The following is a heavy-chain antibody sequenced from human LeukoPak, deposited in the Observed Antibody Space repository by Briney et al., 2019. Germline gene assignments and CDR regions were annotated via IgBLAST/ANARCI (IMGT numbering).Heavy chain of an antibody. CDR2: ISGSGGST. Sequence: GGSLRLSCAASGFTFSNYAMCWVRQAPGKGLEWVSGISGSGGSTYYADSVKGRLTISRDNSKNTLYLQMNSLRAEDTAVYYCAKDLQPGYWGQGTLVTVPS. CDR3: AKDLQPGY. V-gene: IGHV3-23*01. J-gene: IGHJ4*02. CDR1: GFTFSNYA.